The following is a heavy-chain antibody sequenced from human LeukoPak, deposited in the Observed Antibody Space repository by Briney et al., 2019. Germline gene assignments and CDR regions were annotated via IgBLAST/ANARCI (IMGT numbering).Heavy chain of an antibody. CDR1: GYTFTSYY. Sequence: GSSVKVSCKASGYTFTSYYMHGVRQAPGQGLEGVGIINPSGGSTSYAQKFQGRGTMTRDMSTGTVHMELGSRECGDTAGDYCAGANRRFGPLYYFQYWRQGTLVPVSS. D-gene: IGHD3-3*01. CDR3: AGANRRFGPLYYFQY. V-gene: IGHV1-46*01. CDR2: INPSGGST. J-gene: IGHJ4*02.